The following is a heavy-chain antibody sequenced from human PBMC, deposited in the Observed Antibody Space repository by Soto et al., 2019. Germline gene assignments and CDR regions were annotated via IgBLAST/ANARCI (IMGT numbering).Heavy chain of an antibody. V-gene: IGHV3-30-3*01. D-gene: IGHD3-22*01. CDR1: GFTFSSYA. J-gene: IGHJ5*02. CDR3: ARDHDSSGYYYPNWFDP. CDR2: ISYDGSNK. Sequence: QVQLVESGGGVVQPGRSLRLSCAASGFTFSSYAMHWVRQAPGKGLEWVAVISYDGSNKYYADSVKGRFTISRDNSKNTLYLQMISLRAEDTAVYYCARDHDSSGYYYPNWFDPWGQGTLVTVSS.